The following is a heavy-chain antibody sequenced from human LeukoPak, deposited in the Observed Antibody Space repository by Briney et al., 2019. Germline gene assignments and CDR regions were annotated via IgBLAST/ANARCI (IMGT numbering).Heavy chain of an antibody. Sequence: PSETLSLTCTVSGYSISSGYYWGWIRQPPGKGLEWIGSIYHSGSTYYNPSLKSRVTISVDTSKNQFSLKLSSVTAADTAVYYCARAKPSIAAACTIGYWGQGTLVTVSS. CDR1: GYSISSGYY. CDR2: IYHSGST. CDR3: ARAKPSIAAACTIGY. J-gene: IGHJ4*02. D-gene: IGHD6-13*01. V-gene: IGHV4-38-2*02.